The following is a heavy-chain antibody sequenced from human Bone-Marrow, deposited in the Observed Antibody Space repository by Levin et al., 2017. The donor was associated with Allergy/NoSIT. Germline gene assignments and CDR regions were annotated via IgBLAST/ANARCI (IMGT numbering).Heavy chain of an antibody. CDR1: GFTFGDHA. J-gene: IGHJ6*02. D-gene: IGHD6-6*01. V-gene: IGHV3-9*01. Sequence: PGGSLRLSCAASGFTFGDHAMHWVRQGPGKGLEWVAAITWNSVDRGYADSVRGRFTISRDNGQNLLYLQMNSLSPDDTALYYCARDIIAARPYYGMDVWGRGTTVIVSS. CDR3: ARDIIAARPYYGMDV. CDR2: ITWNSVDR.